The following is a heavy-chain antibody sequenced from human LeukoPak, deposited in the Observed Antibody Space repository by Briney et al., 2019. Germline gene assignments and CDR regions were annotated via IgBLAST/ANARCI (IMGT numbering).Heavy chain of an antibody. D-gene: IGHD6-19*01. CDR1: GFTFSTYA. CDR2: ISGNGGTT. Sequence: PGGSLRLSCAASGFTFSTYAMSWVRQAPGKGLEWVSVISGNGGTTYYADSVKGRFTISRNNSKNTLYLQMNTRRAEDTAVNYCAKRVPYSSVWDYLDYWGQGTLVTVSS. CDR3: AKRVPYSSVWDYLDY. J-gene: IGHJ4*02. V-gene: IGHV3-23*01.